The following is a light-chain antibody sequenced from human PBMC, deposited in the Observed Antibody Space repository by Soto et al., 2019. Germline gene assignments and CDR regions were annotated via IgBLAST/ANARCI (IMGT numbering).Light chain of an antibody. J-gene: IGKJ1*01. CDR3: QQYYSVPPT. CDR1: QSVLYSSNNENS. CDR2: WAS. V-gene: IGKV4-1*01. Sequence: DIVMTQSPDSLAVSLGERATINCKSSQSVLYSSNNENSLAWYQQKPGQPPKLLIYWASTRESGVPDRFSGGGSGTDFTLTISSQQAEDVAVYYCQQYYSVPPTFGQGTKVEI.